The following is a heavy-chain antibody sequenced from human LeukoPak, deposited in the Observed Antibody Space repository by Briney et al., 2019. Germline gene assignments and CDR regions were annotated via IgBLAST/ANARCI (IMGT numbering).Heavy chain of an antibody. D-gene: IGHD1-14*01. Sequence: ASVKVSCKASGYTFTASYIHCVPPTPGQGVEWMLRINPNSGGTDYTQNFQGRVTMTRDTSMNTAYMEFSSLRSDDTALYYCARDLSGISSATDAFDMWGKGTMVTVSS. CDR1: GYTFTASY. J-gene: IGHJ3*02. CDR2: INPNSGGT. CDR3: ARDLSGISSATDAFDM. V-gene: IGHV1-2*06.